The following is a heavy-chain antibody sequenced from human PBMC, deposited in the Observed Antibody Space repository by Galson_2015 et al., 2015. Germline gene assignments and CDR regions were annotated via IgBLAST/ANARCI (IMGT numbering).Heavy chain of an antibody. CDR2: MNPNSGNT. CDR3: ARVSMPTYYDFWSGYYTGVYYYYMDV. J-gene: IGHJ6*03. D-gene: IGHD3-3*01. CDR1: GYTFTSYD. Sequence: SVKVSCKASGYTFTSYDINWVRQATGQGLEWMGWMNPNSGNTGYAQKFQGRVTMTRNTSISTAYMELSSLRSEDTAVYYCARVSMPTYYDFWSGYYTGVYYYYMDVWGKGTTVTVSS. V-gene: IGHV1-8*01.